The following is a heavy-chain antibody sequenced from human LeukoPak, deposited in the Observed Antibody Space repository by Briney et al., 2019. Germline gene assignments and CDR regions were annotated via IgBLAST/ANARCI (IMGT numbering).Heavy chain of an antibody. Sequence: SGGSLRLSCAASGFTFSSFWMGWVRQAPGKGLEWVASIKFDESEKHHVDSVEGRITISRDNAKSSLYLQMNSLRAEDTAVYFCSRVTTNGYFEYWGQGTLVTVSS. CDR3: SRVTTNGYFEY. CDR2: IKFDESEK. D-gene: IGHD1-1*01. CDR1: GFTFSSFW. J-gene: IGHJ4*02. V-gene: IGHV3-7*04.